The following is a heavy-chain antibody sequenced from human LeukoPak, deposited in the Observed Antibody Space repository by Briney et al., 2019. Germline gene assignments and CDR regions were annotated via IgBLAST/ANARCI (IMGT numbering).Heavy chain of an antibody. CDR2: INTDGSTT. J-gene: IGHJ4*02. CDR3: ARGSPAAV. CDR1: GFTFSSYW. D-gene: IGHD6-25*01. Sequence: GGSLRLSCAASGFTFSSYWMHWVRQAPGKGLVWVSSINTDGSTTNYADSVKGRFTISRDNAENTLYLQMNSLRAEDTAVYYCARGSPAAVWGQGALVTVSS. V-gene: IGHV3-74*01.